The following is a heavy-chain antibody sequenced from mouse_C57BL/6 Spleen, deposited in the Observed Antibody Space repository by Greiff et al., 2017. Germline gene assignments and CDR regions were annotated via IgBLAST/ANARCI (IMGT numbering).Heavy chain of an antibody. CDR2: IYPGSGST. CDR1: GYTFTSYW. J-gene: IGHJ1*03. CDR3: APYGSSYDWYFDV. D-gene: IGHD1-1*01. Sequence: QVQLKQPGAELVKPGASVKMSCKASGYTFTSYWITWVKQRPGQGLEWIGDIYPGSGSTNYNEKFTSKATLTVDTSSSTAYMQLSSLTSEDSAVYYCAPYGSSYDWYFDVWGTGTTVTVSS. V-gene: IGHV1-55*01.